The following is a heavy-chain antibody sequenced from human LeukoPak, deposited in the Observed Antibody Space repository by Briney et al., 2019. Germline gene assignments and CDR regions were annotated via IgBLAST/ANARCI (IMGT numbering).Heavy chain of an antibody. J-gene: IGHJ4*02. CDR2: IYYSGST. D-gene: IGHD5/OR15-5a*01. Sequence: SETLSLTCTVSGGSISSYYWSWIRQPPGKGLEWIGYIYYSGSTNYNPSLKSRVTISVDTSKNQFPLKLSSVTAADTAVYYCARGFSVYYRLGYFDYWGQGTLVTVSS. CDR1: GGSISSYY. CDR3: ARGFSVYYRLGYFDY. V-gene: IGHV4-59*08.